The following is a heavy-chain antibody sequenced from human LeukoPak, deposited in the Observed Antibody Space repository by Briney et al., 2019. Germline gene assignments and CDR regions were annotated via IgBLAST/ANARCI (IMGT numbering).Heavy chain of an antibody. CDR1: GFTFNIYN. CDR2: ITSSSTYT. J-gene: IGHJ5*02. Sequence: GGSLRLSCAASGFTFNIYNMNWVRQAPGKALEWVSSITSSSTYTYYADSVKGRYTISRDNAKNSLYLQMNSLRAEDTAVYYCARDLWFDPWGQGTLVTVSS. V-gene: IGHV3-21*01. CDR3: ARDLWFDP.